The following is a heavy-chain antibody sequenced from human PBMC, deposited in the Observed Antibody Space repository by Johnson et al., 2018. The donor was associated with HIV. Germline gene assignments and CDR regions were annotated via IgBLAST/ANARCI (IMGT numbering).Heavy chain of an antibody. D-gene: IGHD6-19*01. V-gene: IGHV3-66*01. Sequence: EVQLVESGGGLVQPGGSLRLSCAASGFNVSNNYMSWVRQAPGKGLEWVSLIFGAGTTYCTDSVKGRFTMSRDNSKNTLCLQMNSLRAEDTAVYYCARGAVAAGLGAFDIWGQGTMVTVSS. CDR3: ARGAVAAGLGAFDI. J-gene: IGHJ3*02. CDR2: IFGAGTT. CDR1: GFNVSNNY.